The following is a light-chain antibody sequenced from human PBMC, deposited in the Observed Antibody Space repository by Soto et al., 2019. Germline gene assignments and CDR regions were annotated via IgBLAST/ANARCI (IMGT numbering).Light chain of an antibody. CDR3: SSYTSTSPLAV. Sequence: QSAVTQPASVSGSPGQSITISCTGTSSDIGGYNYVSWYQHYPGKAPQLLIYGVANRPSGVSNRFSGSKSGNTASLTISGLQTEDEADYYCSSYTSTSPLAVFGPGTKLTVL. V-gene: IGLV2-14*03. CDR1: SSDIGGYNY. CDR2: GVA. J-gene: IGLJ1*01.